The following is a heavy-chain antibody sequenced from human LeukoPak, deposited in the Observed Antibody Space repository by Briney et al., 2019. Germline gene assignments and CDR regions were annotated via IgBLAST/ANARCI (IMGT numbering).Heavy chain of an antibody. J-gene: IGHJ4*02. V-gene: IGHV4-39*07. CDR1: GGSISSSSYY. D-gene: IGHD3-22*01. CDR3: ARDRDSSGIDY. Sequence: SETLSLTCTVSGGSISSSSYYWGWIRQPPGKGLEWIGSIYYSGSTYYNPSLKSRVTISGDTSKNQFSLKLSSVTAADTAVYYCARDRDSSGIDYWGQGTLVTVSS. CDR2: IYYSGST.